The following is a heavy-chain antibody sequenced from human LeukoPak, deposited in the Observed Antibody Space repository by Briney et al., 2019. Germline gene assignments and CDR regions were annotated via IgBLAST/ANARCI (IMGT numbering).Heavy chain of an antibody. CDR1: AFTFVDYA. Sequence: EWCLRFSCAATAFTFVDYAMHWGRQAPGKGLEWVSLISGDGGSTYYADSVKGRFTISRDNSKNSLYLQMNSLRTEDTALYYCAKDIGGSGWGQGTLVTVSS. V-gene: IGHV3-43*02. CDR3: AKDIGGSG. CDR2: ISGDGGST. D-gene: IGHD3-10*01. J-gene: IGHJ4*02.